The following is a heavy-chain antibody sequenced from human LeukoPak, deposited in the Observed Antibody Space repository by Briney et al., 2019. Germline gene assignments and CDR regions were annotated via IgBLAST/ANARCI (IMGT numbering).Heavy chain of an antibody. CDR1: GFTVSSNY. CDR2: IYSGGST. D-gene: IGHD1-1*01. CDR3: ATDLISRTGFSYY. V-gene: IGHV3-66*01. J-gene: IGHJ4*02. Sequence: GGSLRLSCAVSGFTVSSNYMSWVRQAPGKGLEWVSVIYSGGSTYYADSVKGRFAISRDNSKNTLYLQMNSLRVEDTAVYYCATDLISRTGFSYYWGQGTLVTVSS.